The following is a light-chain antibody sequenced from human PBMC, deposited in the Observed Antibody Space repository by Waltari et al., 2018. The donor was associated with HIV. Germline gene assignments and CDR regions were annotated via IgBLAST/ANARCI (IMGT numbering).Light chain of an antibody. V-gene: IGKV3-15*01. Sequence: EIVKTQSPATLSVSPGARATLSCRASQSVSSNLAWYQQKPGQAPRLLIYGASTRATGIPARFSGSGSGTEFTLTISSLQSEDFAVYYCQQYNNWPPLFTFGPGTKVDIK. CDR3: QQYNNWPPLFT. CDR2: GAS. CDR1: QSVSSN. J-gene: IGKJ3*01.